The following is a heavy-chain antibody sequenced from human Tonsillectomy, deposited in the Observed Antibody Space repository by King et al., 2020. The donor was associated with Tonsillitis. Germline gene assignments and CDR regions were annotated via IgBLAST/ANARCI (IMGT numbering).Heavy chain of an antibody. Sequence: EVQLVESGGGLVQPGRSLRLSCAASGFTFDDYAMHWVRQAPGKGLEWVSTISWNSGSIGYADSVKGRFTISRDNAKNSLYLQMNSLGAEDTALYYCAKDIAADFGVVISFYSYYYGMDVWGQGTTVTVSS. CDR3: AKDIAADFGVVISFYSYYYGMDV. J-gene: IGHJ6*02. V-gene: IGHV3-9*01. CDR2: ISWNSGSI. CDR1: GFTFDDYA. D-gene: IGHD3-3*01.